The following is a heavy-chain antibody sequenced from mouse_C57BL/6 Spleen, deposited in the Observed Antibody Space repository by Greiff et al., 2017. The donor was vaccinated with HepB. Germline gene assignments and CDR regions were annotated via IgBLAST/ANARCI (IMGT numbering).Heavy chain of an antibody. J-gene: IGHJ2*01. Sequence: DVLRVESGGGLVQPKGSVKLSCAASGFSFNTYAMNWVRQAPGKGLEWVARIRRKSNNYATYYADSVKDRFTISRDDSENMLYLQKNNLKTADTAMDYCVEQWYDYDASFDDWGQGTTLTVSS. V-gene: IGHV10-1*01. D-gene: IGHD2-4*01. CDR3: VEQWYDYDASFDD. CDR1: GFSFNTYA. CDR2: IRRKSNNYAT.